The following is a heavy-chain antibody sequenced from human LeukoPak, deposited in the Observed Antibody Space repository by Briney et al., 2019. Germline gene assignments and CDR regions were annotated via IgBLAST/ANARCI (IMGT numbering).Heavy chain of an antibody. J-gene: IGHJ4*02. CDR1: GFTFSSYW. V-gene: IGHV3-74*01. Sequence: HPGGSLRLSCAASGFTFSSYWMHWVRQAPGKGLVWVSRINSDGSSTSYADSVKGRFTISRDNAKNTLYLQMNSLRAEDTAVYYCASPPFDSIAAEDYWGQGTLVTVSS. CDR2: INSDGSST. D-gene: IGHD6-6*01. CDR3: ASPPFDSIAAEDY.